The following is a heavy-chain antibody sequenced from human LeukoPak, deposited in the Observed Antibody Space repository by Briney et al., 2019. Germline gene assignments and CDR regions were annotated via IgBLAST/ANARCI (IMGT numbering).Heavy chain of an antibody. CDR1: GFTFSSYS. Sequence: GGSLRLSCAASGFTFSSYSMNWARQAPGKGLEWVSYISSSSSTIYYADSVKGRFTISRDNAKNSLYLQMNSLRAEDTAVYYCAREAYGDYAGVGYFDYWGQGTLVTVSS. CDR2: ISSSSSTI. J-gene: IGHJ4*02. D-gene: IGHD4-17*01. V-gene: IGHV3-48*01. CDR3: AREAYGDYAGVGYFDY.